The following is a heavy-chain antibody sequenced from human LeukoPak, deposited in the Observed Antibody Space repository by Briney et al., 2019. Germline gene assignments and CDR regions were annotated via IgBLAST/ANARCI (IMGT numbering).Heavy chain of an antibody. V-gene: IGHV1-69*05. CDR3: ATGHHYDFWSGYYNYYYYMDV. J-gene: IGHJ6*03. CDR1: GGTFSKYD. Sequence: ASVKVSCKASGGTFSKYDFSWVRQSPGQGLEWMGGIIPLFGTTNYAQKFQGRVTITTDESTSTAYMELSSLRSEDTAVYYCATGHHYDFWSGYYNYYYYMDVWGKGTTVTVSS. D-gene: IGHD3-3*01. CDR2: IIPLFGTT.